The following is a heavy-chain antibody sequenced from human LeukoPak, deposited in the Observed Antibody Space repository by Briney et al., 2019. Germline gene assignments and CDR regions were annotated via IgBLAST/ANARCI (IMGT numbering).Heavy chain of an antibody. Sequence: GGSLRLSCAASGFTFSTHEMKWVRQAAGKGLEWVSHISSGGNVEYYLDSVRGRFTMSRDNARSVLFLQMNSLRAEDTGVYYCARDTLNGPFVISLDYWGQGALVTVSS. CDR2: ISSGGNVE. CDR1: GFTFSTHE. V-gene: IGHV3-48*03. J-gene: IGHJ4*02. CDR3: ARDTLNGPFVISLDY. D-gene: IGHD3-9*01.